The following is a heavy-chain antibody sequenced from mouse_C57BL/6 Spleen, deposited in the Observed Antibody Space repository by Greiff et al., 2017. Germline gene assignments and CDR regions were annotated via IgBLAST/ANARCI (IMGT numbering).Heavy chain of an antibody. Sequence: VQLQQPGAELVKPGASVKMSCKASGYTFTSYWITWVKQRPGQGLEWIGDIYPGSGSTNYNEKFKSKATLTVDTSSSTAYMQLSSLTSEDSAVYYCARRVTTVSSYFDYWGQGTTLTVSS. J-gene: IGHJ2*01. CDR2: IYPGSGST. V-gene: IGHV1-55*01. CDR1: GYTFTSYW. D-gene: IGHD1-1*01. CDR3: ARRVTTVSSYFDY.